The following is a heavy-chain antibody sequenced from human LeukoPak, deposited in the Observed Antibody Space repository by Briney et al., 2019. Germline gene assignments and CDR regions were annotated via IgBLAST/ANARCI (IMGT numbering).Heavy chain of an antibody. V-gene: IGHV4-59*01. CDR3: ARAGTYYYDSSGYSDY. J-gene: IGHJ4*02. D-gene: IGHD3-22*01. CDR1: GGSISSYY. CDR2: IYYSGST. Sequence: SETLSLTCTVSGGSISSYYWSWIRQPPGKGLEWIGYIYYSGSTNYNPPLKSRVTISVDTSKNQFSLKLSSVTAADTAVYYCARAGTYYYDSSGYSDYWGQGTLVTVSS.